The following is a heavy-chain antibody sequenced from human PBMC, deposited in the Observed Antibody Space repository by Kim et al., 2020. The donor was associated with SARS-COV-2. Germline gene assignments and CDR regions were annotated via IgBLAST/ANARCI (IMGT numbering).Heavy chain of an antibody. D-gene: IGHD3-10*01. Sequence: SETLSLTCDISGGTLGNYYWSWIRLSPDRGLEWVGEVNLDGHTNYDSSFSNRVTMSAAKSTNRFSLNLETVTAADTGVYFCAGDSLTQFRGVPLDVWG. CDR3: AGDSLTQFRGVPLDV. CDR1: GGTLGNYY. V-gene: IGHV4-34*08. J-gene: IGHJ6*02. CDR2: VNLDGHT.